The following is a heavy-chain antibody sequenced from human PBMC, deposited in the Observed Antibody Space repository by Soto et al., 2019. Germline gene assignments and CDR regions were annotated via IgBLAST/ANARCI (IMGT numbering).Heavy chain of an antibody. V-gene: IGHV4-30-4*01. CDR2: IYYSGST. Sequence: PSETLSLTCTVSGGSISSGDYYRSWIRQPPGKGLEWIGYIYYSGSTYYNPSLKSRVTKSVDTSKNQFSLKLSSVTAADTAVYYCARQKERSYYDSSGYLDYWGQGTLVTVSS. CDR1: GGSISSGDYY. J-gene: IGHJ4*02. D-gene: IGHD3-22*01. CDR3: ARQKERSYYDSSGYLDY.